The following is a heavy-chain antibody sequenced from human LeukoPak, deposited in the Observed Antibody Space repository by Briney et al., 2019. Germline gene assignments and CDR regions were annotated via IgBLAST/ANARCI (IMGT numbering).Heavy chain of an antibody. CDR2: IYTSGST. V-gene: IGHV4-4*07. CDR1: GGSISSYY. Sequence: PSETLSLTCTVSGGSISSYYWSWIRQPAGKGLEWIGRIYTSGSTNYNPSLKSRVTMSVDTSKNQFSLKLSSVTAADTAVYYCARSYYYGSGSYQNWFDPWGQGTLVTVSS. CDR3: ARSYYYGSGSYQNWFDP. J-gene: IGHJ5*02. D-gene: IGHD3-10*01.